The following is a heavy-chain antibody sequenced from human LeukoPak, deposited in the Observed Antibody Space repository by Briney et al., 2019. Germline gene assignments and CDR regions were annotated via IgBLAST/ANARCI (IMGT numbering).Heavy chain of an antibody. CDR1: GFTFSNYW. J-gene: IGHJ4*02. CDR2: INSDGSGT. CDR3: VRGGYDLWDY. V-gene: IGHV3-74*01. D-gene: IGHD3-3*01. Sequence: GGSLRLSCAASGFTFSNYWMNWVRQAPGKGLVWVSHINSDGSGTNHADSVKGRFTISRDHTKNTVYLQMNSLRVEDTALYYCVRGGYDLWDYWGQGTLVTVSS.